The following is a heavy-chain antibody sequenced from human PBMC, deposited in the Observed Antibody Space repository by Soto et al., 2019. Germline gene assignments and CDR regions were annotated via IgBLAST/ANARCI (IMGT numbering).Heavy chain of an antibody. J-gene: IGHJ4*02. CDR2: ISYDGSNK. CDR1: GFTFSSYA. D-gene: IGHD3-9*01. CDR3: ARNGYDILTGYRSRYFDY. Sequence: QVQLVESGGGVVQPGRSLRLSCAASGFTFSSYAMHWVRQAPGKGLEWVAVISYDGSNKYYADSVKGRFTISRDNSKNTLYLQMNSLRAEDTAVYYCARNGYDILTGYRSRYFDYWGQGTLGTVSS. V-gene: IGHV3-30-3*01.